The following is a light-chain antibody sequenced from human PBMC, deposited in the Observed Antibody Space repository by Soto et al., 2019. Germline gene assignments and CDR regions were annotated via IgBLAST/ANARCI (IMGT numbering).Light chain of an antibody. V-gene: IGLV1-40*01. Sequence: QSVLTQPPSVSGAPGQRVTISCTGSSSNIGAGFDVHWYQQLPGTAPKLLIYGNSNRPSGVPDRFSGSKSGTSASLAITGLQAEDEADYYCQSYDNILSASVFGGGTKVTVL. CDR2: GNS. CDR3: QSYDNILSASV. J-gene: IGLJ3*02. CDR1: SSNIGAGFD.